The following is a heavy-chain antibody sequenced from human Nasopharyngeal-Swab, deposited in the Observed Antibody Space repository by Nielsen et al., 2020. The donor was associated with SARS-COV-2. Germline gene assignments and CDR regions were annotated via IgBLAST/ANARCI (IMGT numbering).Heavy chain of an antibody. J-gene: IGHJ4*02. CDR1: GFTFSSYS. V-gene: IGHV3-21*01. Sequence: LSLTCAASGFTFSSYSMNWVRQAPGKGLEWVSSISSSSSYIYYADSVKGRFTISRDNAKNSLYLQMNSLRAEDTAVYYCARLTYYYDSSGYYYYYFDYWGQGTLVTVSS. D-gene: IGHD3-22*01. CDR2: ISSSSSYI. CDR3: ARLTYYYDSSGYYYYYFDY.